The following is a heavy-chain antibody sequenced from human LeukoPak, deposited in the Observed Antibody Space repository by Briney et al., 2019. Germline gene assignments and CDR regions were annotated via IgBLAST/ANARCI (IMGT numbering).Heavy chain of an antibody. CDR3: TRPTMVRGVVAGY. D-gene: IGHD3-10*01. Sequence: PGRSLRLSCTASGFTFGDYAMSWFRQAPGKGLEWVGFIRSKAYGGTTEYAASVKGRFTISRDDSKSIAYLQMNSLKTEDTAVYYCTRPTMVRGVVAGYWGQGTLVTVSS. CDR1: GFTFGDYA. J-gene: IGHJ4*02. V-gene: IGHV3-49*03. CDR2: IRSKAYGGTT.